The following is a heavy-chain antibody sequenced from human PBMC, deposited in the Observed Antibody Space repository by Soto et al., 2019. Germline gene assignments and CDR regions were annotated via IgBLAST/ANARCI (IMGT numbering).Heavy chain of an antibody. CDR2: IIPIFGTA. CDR3: ASPTYYDFWSASPGWAFDY. CDR1: GGTFSSYA. V-gene: IGHV1-69*13. Sequence: SVKVSCKASGGTFSSYAISWVRQAPGQGLEWMGGIIPIFGTANYAQKFQGRVTITADESTSTAYMELSSLRSEDTAVYYCASPTYYDFWSASPGWAFDYWGQGTLVTDSS. J-gene: IGHJ4*02. D-gene: IGHD3-3*01.